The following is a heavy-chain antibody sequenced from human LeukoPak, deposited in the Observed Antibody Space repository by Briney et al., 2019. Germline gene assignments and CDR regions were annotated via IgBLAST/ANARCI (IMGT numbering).Heavy chain of an antibody. V-gene: IGHV1-69*06. J-gene: IGHJ4*02. Sequence: SVKVSCKASGYTFTGYYMHWVRQAPGQGLEWMGGIIPIFGTANYAQKFQGRVTITADKSTSTAYMELSSLRSEDTAVYYCARDLFMYDSSGYYPYGWTFDYWGQGTLVTVSS. CDR1: GYTFTGYY. CDR2: IIPIFGTA. D-gene: IGHD3-22*01. CDR3: ARDLFMYDSSGYYPYGWTFDY.